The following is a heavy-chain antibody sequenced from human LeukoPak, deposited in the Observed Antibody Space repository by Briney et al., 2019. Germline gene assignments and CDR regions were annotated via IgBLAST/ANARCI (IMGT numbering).Heavy chain of an antibody. D-gene: IGHD3-10*01. CDR3: ARGTYYGLGSYYKVGDWFDP. CDR1: GFTFTAFY. V-gene: IGHV1-2*02. J-gene: IGHJ5*02. CDR2: INPNSGDT. Sequence: ASVKVSCKASGFTFTAFYIHWVRQAPGQGLEWMGWINPNSGDTKYAQKFQGGVTMTRDTSISTAYVELSNLRSDDTAVYYCARGTYYGLGSYYKVGDWFDPWGQGTLVTVSS.